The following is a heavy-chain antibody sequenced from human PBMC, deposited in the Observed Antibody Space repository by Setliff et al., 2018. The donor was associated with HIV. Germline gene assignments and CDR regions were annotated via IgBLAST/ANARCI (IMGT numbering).Heavy chain of an antibody. J-gene: IGHJ3*02. CDR1: GYTFNDYG. D-gene: IGHD3-10*01. V-gene: IGHV1-18*01. CDR2: ISGYGNR. CDR3: ASGRGIYGSGALEAYDI. Sequence: ASVKVSCKASGYTFNDYGVMWVRQAPGQGLEWMGWISGYGNRKYAQKFEGRLTVTTDTSTSTAYMELRTLRSDDTAVYFCASGRGIYGSGALEAYDIWGQGTMVTVSS.